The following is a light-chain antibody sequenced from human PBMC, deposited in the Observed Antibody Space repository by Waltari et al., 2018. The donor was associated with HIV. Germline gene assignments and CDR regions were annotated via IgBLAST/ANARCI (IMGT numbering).Light chain of an antibody. V-gene: IGLV3-21*04. CDR1: NIERKS. J-gene: IGLJ2*01. CDR2: YDT. CDR3: QVWDSTSDQVL. Sequence: SSLLTQTPSVSVAPGKTARITCGGKNIERKSVHWYQQKPGQAPLLVIYYDTDRPSGIPARFSGSNSGNTATVTISSVGDGDEADYYCQVWDSTSDQVLFGGGTRLTVL.